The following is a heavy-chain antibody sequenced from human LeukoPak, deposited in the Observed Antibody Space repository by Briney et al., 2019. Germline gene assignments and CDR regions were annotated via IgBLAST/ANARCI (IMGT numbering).Heavy chain of an antibody. V-gene: IGHV1-2*02. Sequence: GASVKVSCKASGYTFTGYYMHWVRQAPGQGLEWMGWINPNSGGTNYAQKFQGRVTMTRDTSISTAYMELSRLRSDDTAVYYCAREVGSSSTEGSAEGYWGQGTLVTVSS. CDR3: AREVGSSSTEGSAEGY. CDR1: GYTFTGYY. J-gene: IGHJ4*02. D-gene: IGHD6-6*01. CDR2: INPNSGGT.